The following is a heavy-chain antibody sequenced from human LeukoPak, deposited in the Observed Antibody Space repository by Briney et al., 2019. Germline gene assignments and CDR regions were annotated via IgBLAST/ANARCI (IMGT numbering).Heavy chain of an antibody. D-gene: IGHD6-19*01. CDR3: ASMVAVAGYDY. J-gene: IGHJ4*02. V-gene: IGHV3-7*01. CDR1: GFTFSSYW. Sequence: GGSLRLSCAASGFTFSSYWMSWVRQAPGKGLEWVANIKQDGSGKYYVDSVKGRFTISRDNAKNSLYLQMNSLRAEDTAVYYCASMVAVAGYDYWGQGTLVTVSS. CDR2: IKQDGSGK.